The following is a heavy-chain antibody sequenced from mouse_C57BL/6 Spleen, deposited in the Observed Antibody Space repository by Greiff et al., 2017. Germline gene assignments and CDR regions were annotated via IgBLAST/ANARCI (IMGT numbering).Heavy chain of an antibody. Sequence: EVQLVESGPGLVKPSPSLTLTCTVTGYSITSGYDWHWIRHFPGNKLEWMGYISYSGSTNYNPSLKSRISITHDTSKNHFFLKLKSVTTEDTATYYCARDRRGDAMDYWGQGTSVTVSS. CDR3: ARDRRGDAMDY. V-gene: IGHV3-1*01. J-gene: IGHJ4*01. CDR1: GYSITSGYD. CDR2: ISYSGST.